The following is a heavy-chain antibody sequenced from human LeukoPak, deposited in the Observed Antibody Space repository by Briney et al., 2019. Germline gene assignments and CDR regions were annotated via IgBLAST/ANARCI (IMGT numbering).Heavy chain of an antibody. CDR3: ATLDVGATVY. V-gene: IGHV3-30*02. Sequence: PGGSLRLSCAASGFTFSSYGMHWVRQAPGKGLEWVAFIRYDGSNKYCADSVKGRFTISRDNSKNTLYLQMNSLRAEDTAVYYCATLDVGATVYWGQGTLVTVSS. J-gene: IGHJ4*02. CDR2: IRYDGSNK. D-gene: IGHD1-26*01. CDR1: GFTFSSYG.